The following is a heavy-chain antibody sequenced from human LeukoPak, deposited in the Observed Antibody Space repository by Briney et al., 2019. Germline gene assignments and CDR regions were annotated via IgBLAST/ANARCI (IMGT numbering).Heavy chain of an antibody. CDR3: ARSTGSTMFIDY. J-gene: IGHJ4*02. CDR2: IYYSGNT. Sequence: SETLSLTCTVSGGSLSPYYWSWIRQPPGKGLGWLGYIYYSGNTDYNPSLKSRVAISVDTSKNQFSLKLSSVTAADTAVYYCARSTGSTMFIDYWGQGTLVTVSS. CDR1: GGSLSPYY. D-gene: IGHD3-10*02. V-gene: IGHV4-59*01.